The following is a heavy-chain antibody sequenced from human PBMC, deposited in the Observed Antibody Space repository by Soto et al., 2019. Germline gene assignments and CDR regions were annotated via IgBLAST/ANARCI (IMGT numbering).Heavy chain of an antibody. J-gene: IGHJ4*02. D-gene: IGHD3-16*01. Sequence: GGSLRLSCAASGFTFSSYAMSWVRQAPGKGLEWISVISGSGARTNYADSVKGRFTISRDNSKNTLNLQMNGPRAEDTAVYYCAKDRRAGGNSAFYFDFWGQGAQVTVSS. CDR2: ISGSGART. CDR3: AKDRRAGGNSAFYFDF. CDR1: GFTFSSYA. V-gene: IGHV3-23*01.